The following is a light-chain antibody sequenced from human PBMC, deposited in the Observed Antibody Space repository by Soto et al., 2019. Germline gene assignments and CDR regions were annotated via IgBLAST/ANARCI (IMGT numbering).Light chain of an antibody. CDR3: TSYTTSSTLV. J-gene: IGLJ1*01. CDR1: SSDVGGYNY. V-gene: IGLV2-14*01. Sequence: QSALTQPASVSGSPGQSITISCTGTSSDVGGYNYVSWYQQYPGKAPKLMIYDVSNRPSGVSNRFSGSKSGNTASLTTSGLQAEDEDDYYCTSYTTSSTLVFGTGTKVTVL. CDR2: DVS.